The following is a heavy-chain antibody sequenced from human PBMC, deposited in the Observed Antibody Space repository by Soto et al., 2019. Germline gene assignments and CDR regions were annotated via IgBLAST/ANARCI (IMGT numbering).Heavy chain of an antibody. Sequence: QVQLQESGPGLVKPSETLSLTCTVSGGSISSYYWSWIRQPPGKGLEWIGYIYYSGSTNYNPSLKSRVTISVDTSKNQFSLKLSSVTAADTAVYYCARPYYGILTGRDWFDPWGQGTLVTVSS. CDR1: GGSISSYY. CDR3: ARPYYGILTGRDWFDP. V-gene: IGHV4-59*01. CDR2: IYYSGST. D-gene: IGHD3-9*01. J-gene: IGHJ5*02.